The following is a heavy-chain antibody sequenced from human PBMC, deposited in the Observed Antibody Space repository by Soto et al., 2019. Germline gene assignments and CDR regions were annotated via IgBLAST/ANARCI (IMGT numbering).Heavy chain of an antibody. V-gene: IGHV1-69*08. CDR2: IIPILGIA. Sequence: QVQLVQSGAEVKKPGSSVKVSCKASGGTFSSYTISWVRQAPGQGLEWMGRIIPILGIANYAQKFQGRVTITAAKPTTPAYMELSSLRSEDTAVYYCARDSGYSGYEYYYGMDVWGQGTTVTVSS. D-gene: IGHD5-12*01. CDR3: ARDSGYSGYEYYYGMDV. CDR1: GGTFSSYT. J-gene: IGHJ6*02.